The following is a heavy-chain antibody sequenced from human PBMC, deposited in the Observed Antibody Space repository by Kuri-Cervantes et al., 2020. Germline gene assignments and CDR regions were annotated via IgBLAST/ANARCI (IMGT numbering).Heavy chain of an antibody. V-gene: IGHV4-39*01. CDR2: IYYSGST. CDR1: GGSISSSSYY. D-gene: IGHD3-16*01. CDR3: ARIRNWFDP. J-gene: IGHJ5*02. Sequence: GSLRLSCTVSGGSISSSSYYWGWIRQPPGKGLEWIGSIYYSGSTYYNPSLKSRVTISVDTSKNQVSLKLSSVTAADTAVYYCARIRNWFDPWGQGTLVTVSS.